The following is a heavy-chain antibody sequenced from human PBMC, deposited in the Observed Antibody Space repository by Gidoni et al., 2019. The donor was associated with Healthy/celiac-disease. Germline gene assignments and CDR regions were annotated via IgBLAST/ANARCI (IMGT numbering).Heavy chain of an antibody. CDR3: ARDQGDFEVYYFDY. V-gene: IGHV3-48*01. D-gene: IGHD3-16*01. Sequence: EVQLVESGGGLVQPGVSLRLSCAASGFPFSSYSRNWVRQAPGKGLEWVSSIRSSSSTIYYADYVKGRFTISRDNAKNSLYLQMNRLRAEDTAVYYCARDQGDFEVYYFDYWGQGTLVTVSS. J-gene: IGHJ4*02. CDR2: IRSSSSTI. CDR1: GFPFSSYS.